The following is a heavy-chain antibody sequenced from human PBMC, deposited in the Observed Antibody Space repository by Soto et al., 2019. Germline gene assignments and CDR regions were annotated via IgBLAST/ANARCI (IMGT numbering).Heavy chain of an antibody. J-gene: IGHJ4*02. CDR1: GLTFRNDW. Sequence: GGSLRLSCAGSGLTFRNDWLSWVRQAPGKGLEWVANINQDGSERYYVDSVRGRFTISRDNVENSLYLQLNSLRPEETAVYYCAVYGYGVSAAAYWGQGTLVTVSS. D-gene: IGHD4-17*01. CDR2: INQDGSER. V-gene: IGHV3-7*03. CDR3: AVYGYGVSAAAY.